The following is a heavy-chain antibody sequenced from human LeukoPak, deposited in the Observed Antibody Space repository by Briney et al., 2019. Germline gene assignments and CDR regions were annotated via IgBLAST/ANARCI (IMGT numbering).Heavy chain of an antibody. CDR3: AREQWVYRSYYDSSGYHDY. CDR2: ITSSSSYI. Sequence: GGSLRLSCAASGFTFSSYNMNWVRQAPGQGLEWVSSITSSSSYIYYADSVKGRFTISRDNAKNSLYLQMNSLRAEDTAVYYCAREQWVYRSYYDSSGYHDYWGQGTLVTVSS. J-gene: IGHJ4*02. V-gene: IGHV3-21*01. CDR1: GFTFSSYN. D-gene: IGHD3-22*01.